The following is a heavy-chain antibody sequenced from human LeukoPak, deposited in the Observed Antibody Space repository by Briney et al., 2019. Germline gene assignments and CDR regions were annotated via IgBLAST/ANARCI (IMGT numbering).Heavy chain of an antibody. V-gene: IGHV4-34*01. D-gene: IGHD4-23*01. CDR1: GGSFSGYY. CDR3: ARSLQGNPTYDAFDI. J-gene: IGHJ3*02. CDR2: IDHSGST. Sequence: PSETLSLTCAVYGGSFSGYYWSWIRQPPGKGLEWIGEIDHSGSTNYNPSLKSRVTISVDTSKNQFSLKLSSVTAADTAVYYCARSLQGNPTYDAFDIWGQGTMVTVSS.